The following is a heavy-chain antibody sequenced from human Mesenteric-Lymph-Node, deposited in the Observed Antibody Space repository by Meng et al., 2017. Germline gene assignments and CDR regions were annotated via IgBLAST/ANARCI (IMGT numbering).Heavy chain of an antibody. CDR3: AREAEAHDYVWGSYRYSLDY. D-gene: IGHD3-16*02. CDR1: GGTFSSYT. V-gene: IGHV1-69*04. J-gene: IGHJ4*02. Sequence: SVKVSCKASGGTFSSYTISWVRQAPGQGLEWMGRIIPILGIANYAQKFQGRVTITADKSTSTAYMELSSLRSEDTAVYYCAREAEAHDYVWGSYRYSLDYWGQGTLITVSS. CDR2: IIPILGIA.